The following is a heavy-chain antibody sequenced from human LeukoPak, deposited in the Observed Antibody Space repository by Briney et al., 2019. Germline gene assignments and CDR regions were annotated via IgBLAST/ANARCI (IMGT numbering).Heavy chain of an antibody. J-gene: IGHJ3*02. Sequence: SSVKVSCKASGGTFSSYAISWVRQAPGQGLEWMGGIIPIFGTANYAQKFQGRVTITTDESTSTAYMELSSLRSEDTAVYYCARYSSSSTPGDAFDIWGQGTMVTVSS. CDR1: GGTFSSYA. CDR3: ARYSSSSTPGDAFDI. D-gene: IGHD6-6*01. CDR2: IIPIFGTA. V-gene: IGHV1-69*05.